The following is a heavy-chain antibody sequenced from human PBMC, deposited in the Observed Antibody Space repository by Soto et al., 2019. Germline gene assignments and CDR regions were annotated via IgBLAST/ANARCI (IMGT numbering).Heavy chain of an antibody. J-gene: IGHJ5*02. CDR1: GYTFTRYS. CDR3: ARGDSTGSPTGWFDP. V-gene: IGHV1-18*04. Sequence: QVQLVQSGAEVKKPGASVQVSCKASGYTFTRYSINWVRQAPGQGLEWVGWISSYNGDTKYAQKFQGRVTLTTDTSTNTTYMGLRSLTSDDTAVYFCARGDSTGSPTGWFDPWGQGTLVPVSS. D-gene: IGHD6-19*01. CDR2: ISSYNGDT.